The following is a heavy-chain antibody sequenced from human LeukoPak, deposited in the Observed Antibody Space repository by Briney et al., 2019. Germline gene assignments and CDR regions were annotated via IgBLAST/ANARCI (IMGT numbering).Heavy chain of an antibody. CDR3: ARGSNFDY. Sequence: GGSLRLSCAASGVTFSGYGWRWVRQAPGKGLEWVADISYDGSNKYYADSVKGRFTISRDNSKSTLYLQMNSLRPEDTAVYYCARGSNFDYWGQRTLVTVSS. CDR1: GVTFSGYG. D-gene: IGHD6-13*01. J-gene: IGHJ4*02. CDR2: ISYDGSNK. V-gene: IGHV3-30*03.